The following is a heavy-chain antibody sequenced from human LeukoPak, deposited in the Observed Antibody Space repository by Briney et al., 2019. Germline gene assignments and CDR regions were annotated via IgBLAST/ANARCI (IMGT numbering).Heavy chain of an antibody. V-gene: IGHV4-59*01. Sequence: SETLSLTCTVSGGSISSYYWSWIRQPPGKGLEWIGYIYYSGGTNYNPSLKSRVTISVDTSKNQFSLKLSSVTAADTAVYYCARGTYYYDSSGYYFYRWGQGTLVTVSS. CDR1: GGSISSYY. CDR2: IYYSGGT. D-gene: IGHD3-22*01. J-gene: IGHJ4*02. CDR3: ARGTYYYDSSGYYFYR.